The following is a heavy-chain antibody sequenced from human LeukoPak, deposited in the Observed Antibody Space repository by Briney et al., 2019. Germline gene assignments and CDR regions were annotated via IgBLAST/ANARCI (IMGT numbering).Heavy chain of an antibody. D-gene: IGHD6-19*01. V-gene: IGHV4-34*01. Sequence: PSETLSLTCAVYGGSFSDYSWSWIRQPPGKGLEWIGEINHIGSTNYNPSLKSRVTISVDTSKNQFSLKLSSVTAADTAVYYCARKGRGYSSGLYSRYHFDFWGQGTLVTVSS. J-gene: IGHJ4*02. CDR2: INHIGST. CDR1: GGSFSDYS. CDR3: ARKGRGYSSGLYSRYHFDF.